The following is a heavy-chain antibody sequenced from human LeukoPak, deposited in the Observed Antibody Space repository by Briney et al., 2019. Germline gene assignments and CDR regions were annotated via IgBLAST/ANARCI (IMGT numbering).Heavy chain of an antibody. Sequence: GGSLILSCAASAFTFSSYSMNWVRQAPGKGLEWVSSISSSSSYIYYADSVKGRFTVSRDNAKSSLYLQMNSLRAEDTAVYYCARESGYDRHSYYYYGMDVWGQGTTVTVSS. CDR1: AFTFSSYS. CDR3: ARESGYDRHSYYYYGMDV. CDR2: ISSSSSYI. J-gene: IGHJ6*02. V-gene: IGHV3-21*01. D-gene: IGHD5-12*01.